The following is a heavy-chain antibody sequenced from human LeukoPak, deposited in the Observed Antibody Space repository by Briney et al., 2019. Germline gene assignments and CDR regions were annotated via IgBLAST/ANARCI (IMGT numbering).Heavy chain of an antibody. J-gene: IGHJ1*01. CDR3: ARASGSAGYQPPEFFQH. V-gene: IGHV1-18*01. CDR2: ISGYNGNT. Sequence: ASVGVSCKTSGYSFSSYGISWVRQTPGQGLEWMGWISGYNGNTYYSQKFQGRVTMTIDTPTGTAYMEVRSLRSDDTGMYYCARASGSAGYQPPEFFQHWGQGTLVTVSS. D-gene: IGHD3-10*01. CDR1: GYSFSSYG.